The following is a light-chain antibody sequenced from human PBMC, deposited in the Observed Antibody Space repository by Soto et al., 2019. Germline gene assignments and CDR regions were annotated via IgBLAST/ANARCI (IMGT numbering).Light chain of an antibody. CDR1: QTVSSNY. J-gene: IGKJ3*01. CDR2: GAS. V-gene: IGKV3-20*01. CDR3: HHYGKSPIYT. Sequence: EIVLTQSPGTLSLSPGATATLSCRASQTVSSNYLAWFQQKSGQAPRLLIYGASTRATGIPDRFSGSGSGTDFTLTITRLEPEDFVVYYCHHYGKSPIYTFGPGTKVDF.